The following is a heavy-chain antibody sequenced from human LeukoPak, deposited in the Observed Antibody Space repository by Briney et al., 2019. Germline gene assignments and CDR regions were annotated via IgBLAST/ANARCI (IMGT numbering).Heavy chain of an antibody. CDR3: AREALTIFGVVRTQTTKSPHRLDP. CDR2: INPKSGDT. D-gene: IGHD3-3*01. CDR1: GYTFTAYY. Sequence: GASVKVSCKAYGYTFTAYYMHWVGQAPGQGPEWMGWINPKSGDTNYAQKFQGRVTMTRDMSTSTVYMELSGLTSEDTAVYYCAREALTIFGVVRTQTTKSPHRLDPWGQGTLVTVSS. J-gene: IGHJ5*02. V-gene: IGHV1-2*02.